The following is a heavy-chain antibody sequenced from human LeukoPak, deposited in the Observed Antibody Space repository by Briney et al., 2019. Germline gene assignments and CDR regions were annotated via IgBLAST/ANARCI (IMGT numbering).Heavy chain of an antibody. CDR3: AKDSGVLRHFDWLSYFDY. V-gene: IGHV3-23*01. J-gene: IGHJ4*02. CDR1: GFTFSTYG. Sequence: GGSLRLSCAASGFTFSTYGMSWVRQAPGKGLEWVSTLSTSTTRTYYADSVKGRFTISRDNSKRTLYLQMNSLRAEDTAVYYCAKDSGVLRHFDWLSYFDYWGQGTLVTVSS. CDR2: LSTSTTRT. D-gene: IGHD3-9*01.